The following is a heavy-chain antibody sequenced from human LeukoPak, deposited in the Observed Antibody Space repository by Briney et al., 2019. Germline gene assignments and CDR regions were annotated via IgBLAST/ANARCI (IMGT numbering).Heavy chain of an antibody. D-gene: IGHD2-8*01. Sequence: GGSLRLSCAASGFSFSDYYMSWIRQAPGKGLEWVSYISSTGSAIYYADSVKGRFTISRDNAKNSVFLQMNSLRAEDTAVYYCARRYCTNTYCHHFGYWGQGTLVTVSS. J-gene: IGHJ4*02. CDR2: ISSTGSAI. CDR1: GFSFSDYY. CDR3: ARRYCTNTYCHHFGY. V-gene: IGHV3-11*01.